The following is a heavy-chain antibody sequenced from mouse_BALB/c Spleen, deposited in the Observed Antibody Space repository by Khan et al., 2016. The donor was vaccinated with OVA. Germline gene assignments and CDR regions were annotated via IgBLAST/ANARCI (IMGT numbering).Heavy chain of an antibody. J-gene: IGHJ4*01. D-gene: IGHD4-1*01. V-gene: IGHV1-9*01. CDR3: ASGAGTTYGMDY. CDR1: GYTFSSYW. Sequence: VQLQESGAELMKPGASVKISCKATGYTFSSYWIEWVKQRPGHGLEWIGEFLPGRGTINYNEKFRGKATFTAETSSNIAYMQLNSLTSEDSAVLYCASGAGTTYGMDYWGQGTSVTVSS. CDR2: FLPGRGTI.